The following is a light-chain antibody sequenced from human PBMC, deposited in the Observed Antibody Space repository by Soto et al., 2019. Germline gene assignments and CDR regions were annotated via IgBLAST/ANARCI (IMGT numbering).Light chain of an antibody. J-gene: IGLJ2*01. V-gene: IGLV7-46*01. CDR3: LLSYSGARV. CDR1: TGTVTSGHY. CDR2: DAN. Sequence: QAVVTQEPSLTVSPGGTVTLTCGSSTGTVTSGHYPYWFQQKPGQAPRTLMYDANNKQSWTPARFSGSLLGGKAALTLSGAQPEDEADYYCLLSYSGARVFGGGTKVTVL.